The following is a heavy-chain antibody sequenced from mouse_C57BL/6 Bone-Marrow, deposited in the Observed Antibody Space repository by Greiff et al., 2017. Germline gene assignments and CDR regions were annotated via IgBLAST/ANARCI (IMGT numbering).Heavy chain of an antibody. CDR1: GFTFSSYG. D-gene: IGHD2-3*01. J-gene: IGHJ3*01. CDR3: ARRYYDGYYVWFAY. CDR2: ISSGGSYT. Sequence: EVKLMESGGDLVKPGGSLKLSCAASGFTFSSYGMSWVRQTPDKRLDWVATISSGGSYTYYPDSVKGRFTISRDNAKNTLYLQMSSLKSEDTAMYYCARRYYDGYYVWFAYWGQGTLVTVSA. V-gene: IGHV5-6*02.